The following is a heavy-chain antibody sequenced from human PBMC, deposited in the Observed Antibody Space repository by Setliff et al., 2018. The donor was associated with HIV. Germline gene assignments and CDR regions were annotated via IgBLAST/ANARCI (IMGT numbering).Heavy chain of an antibody. V-gene: IGHV1-18*01. J-gene: IGHJ3*02. CDR1: GYTFTNYG. D-gene: IGHD3-10*01. CDR2: ISTYSWNT. Sequence: ASVKVSCKATGYTFTNYGISWVRQAPGQGLEWMGWISTYSWNTYYSQKLQGRVSMTADTATSTAYMELRSLRFDDTAVYYCARGRGPMGGDAFDIWGQGTMVTVSS. CDR3: ARGRGPMGGDAFDI.